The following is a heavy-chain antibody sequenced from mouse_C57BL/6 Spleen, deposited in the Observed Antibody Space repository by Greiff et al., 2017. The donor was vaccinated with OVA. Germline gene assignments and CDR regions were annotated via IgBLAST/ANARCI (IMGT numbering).Heavy chain of an antibody. V-gene: IGHV1-80*01. CDR3: AGGTTVVASYWYFDD. CDR2: IYPGDGDT. Sequence: VQLQQSGAELVKPGASVKISCKASGYAFSSYWMNWVKQRPGKGLEWIGQIYPGDGDTNYNGKFKGKATLTADKSSSTAYMQLSSLTSEDSAVYYCAGGTTVVASYWYFDDWGTGTTVTVSS. D-gene: IGHD1-1*01. CDR1: GYAFSSYW. J-gene: IGHJ1*03.